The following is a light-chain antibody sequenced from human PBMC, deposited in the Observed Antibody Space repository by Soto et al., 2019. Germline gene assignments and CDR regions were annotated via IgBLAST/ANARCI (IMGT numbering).Light chain of an antibody. J-gene: IGKJ5*01. Sequence: DIQMTQSPSSVSASVGDRVTITCRASQSISSWLAWYQQKPGTVPKLLIYAASSLQSGVPSRFNGSGTGTEFTLTITSLQPEDFGTYYCQQGDSFPITFCQGTRLDIK. CDR3: QQGDSFPIT. V-gene: IGKV1-12*01. CDR2: AAS. CDR1: QSISSW.